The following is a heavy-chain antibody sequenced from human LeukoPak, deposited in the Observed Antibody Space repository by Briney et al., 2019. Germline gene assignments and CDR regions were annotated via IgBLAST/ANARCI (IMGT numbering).Heavy chain of an antibody. J-gene: IGHJ4*02. Sequence: ASVKVSCKASGYTFTGYYMHWVRQAPGQGLEWMGRINPNSGGTNYAQKFQGRVTMTRVTSISTAYMELSRLRSDDTAVYYCARDLLGYCSSTSCSIDYWGQGTLVTVSS. CDR3: ARDLLGYCSSTSCSIDY. CDR2: INPNSGGT. V-gene: IGHV1-2*06. CDR1: GYTFTGYY. D-gene: IGHD2-2*01.